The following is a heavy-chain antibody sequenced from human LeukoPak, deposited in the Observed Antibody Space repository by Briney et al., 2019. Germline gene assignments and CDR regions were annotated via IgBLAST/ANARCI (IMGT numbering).Heavy chain of an antibody. V-gene: IGHV3-74*01. J-gene: IGHJ4*02. Sequence: PGGSLSLSCAASGFPFSGYWMHWVRQAPGKGLVWVARVTRDGSGTNYADSVKGRFTISRDNGKNTLYLQMNSLRAEDTAVYYCARDGDGYNFDYWGQGTLVTVSS. D-gene: IGHD5-24*01. CDR1: GFPFSGYW. CDR2: VTRDGSGT. CDR3: ARDGDGYNFDY.